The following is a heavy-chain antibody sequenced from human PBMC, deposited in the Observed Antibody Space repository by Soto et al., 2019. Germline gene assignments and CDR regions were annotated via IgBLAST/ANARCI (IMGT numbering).Heavy chain of an antibody. Sequence: QVQLVQSGPEKKKPGSSVKLSCQASGGTFSRHAFSWVRQAPGQGLEWMGGIIPMYGTPTYVQKFQGRISITADESTTTGFMELRSVRSEDTAVYYCARDSGTYFERWGQGTQVTVSS. CDR3: ARDSGTYFER. CDR2: IIPMYGTP. D-gene: IGHD1-26*01. V-gene: IGHV1-69*01. CDR1: GGTFSRHA. J-gene: IGHJ4*02.